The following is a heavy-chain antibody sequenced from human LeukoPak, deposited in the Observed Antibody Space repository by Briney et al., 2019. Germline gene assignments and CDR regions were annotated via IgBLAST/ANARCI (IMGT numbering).Heavy chain of an antibody. CDR1: GFTFSDYY. V-gene: IGHV3-11*05. Sequence: GGSLRLSCAASGFTFSDYYMSWIRQAPGKGLEWVSFISSSSSYTNYADSVKGRFTISRDNAENSLYLQMNYLRAEDTAVYYCARDGSRDGYNWFDYWGQGTLVTVSS. D-gene: IGHD5-24*01. CDR3: ARDGSRDGYNWFDY. CDR2: ISSSSSYT. J-gene: IGHJ4*02.